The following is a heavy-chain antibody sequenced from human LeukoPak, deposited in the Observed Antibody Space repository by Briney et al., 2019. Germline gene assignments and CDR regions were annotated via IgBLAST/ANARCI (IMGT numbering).Heavy chain of an antibody. CDR1: GFTFGSYW. CDR2: IKQDGSEK. J-gene: IGHJ4*02. CDR3: ARDLAASAGEGFTDY. Sequence: PGGSLRLSCAASGFTFGSYWMNWVRQAPGKGLEWVANIKQDGSEKYYVDSVKGRFTISRDNAKNSLYLQMNSLRAEDTAVYYCARDLAASAGEGFTDYWGQGTLVTVSS. V-gene: IGHV3-7*01.